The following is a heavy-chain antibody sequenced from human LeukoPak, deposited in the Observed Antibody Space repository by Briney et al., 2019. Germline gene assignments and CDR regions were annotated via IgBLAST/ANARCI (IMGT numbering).Heavy chain of an antibody. CDR1: GGTFSSYA. CDR3: ARDRPWYYYDSSGYYTYYYYYYMDV. Sequence: ASVKVSCKASGGTFSSYAISWVRQAPGQGLEWMGGIIPIFGTANYAQKFQGRVTITADKSTSTAYMELRSLRSDDTAVYYCARDRPWYYYDSSGYYTYYYYYYMDVRGKGTTVTVSS. D-gene: IGHD3-22*01. CDR2: IIPIFGTA. V-gene: IGHV1-69*06. J-gene: IGHJ6*03.